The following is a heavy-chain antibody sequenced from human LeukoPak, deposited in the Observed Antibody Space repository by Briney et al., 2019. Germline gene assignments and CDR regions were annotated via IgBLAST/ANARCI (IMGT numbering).Heavy chain of an antibody. V-gene: IGHV1-69*05. J-gene: IGHJ5*02. CDR2: IIPIFGTA. CDR1: GGTFSSYA. CDR3: ARAGSLSVPAYNWFDP. D-gene: IGHD3-10*01. Sequence: SVKVSCKASGGTFSSYAISWVRQAPGQGLEWMGGIIPIFGTANYAQKFQGRVTITTEESTSTAYMELSSLRSQDTAVYYCARAGSLSVPAYNWFDPWGQGPLVTVSS.